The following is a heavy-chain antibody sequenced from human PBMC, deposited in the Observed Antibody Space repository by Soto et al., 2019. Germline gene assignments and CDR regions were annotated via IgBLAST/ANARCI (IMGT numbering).Heavy chain of an antibody. J-gene: IGHJ4*02. CDR2: ISGSGSGGST. CDR1: GFTFSSYA. D-gene: IGHD6-13*01. V-gene: IGHV3-23*01. CDR3: ARSITAADTFDS. Sequence: GGSLRLSCAASGFTFSSYAMTWVRQAPGEGLEWVSAISGSGSGGSTYYADSVKGRFTISRDNSKNTLYLQMNSLRAEDTAIYYCARSITAADTFDSWGQGTLVTVSS.